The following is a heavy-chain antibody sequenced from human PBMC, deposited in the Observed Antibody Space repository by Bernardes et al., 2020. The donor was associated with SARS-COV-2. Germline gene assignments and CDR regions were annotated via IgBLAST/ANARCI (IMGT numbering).Heavy chain of an antibody. CDR2: MFPHSGAT. V-gene: IGHV1-2*02. CDR1: GYTFSGYY. D-gene: IGHD5-18*01. Sequence: SVKVSCKASGYTFSGYYIHWVRQAPGQVLEWMGWMFPHSGATNYAQKFQGRVTMTRDTSINSAYMELSSLTSADTAVYYCAIAYSLGQHYYGVDVWGQGTTVTVSS. J-gene: IGHJ6*02. CDR3: AIAYSLGQHYYGVDV.